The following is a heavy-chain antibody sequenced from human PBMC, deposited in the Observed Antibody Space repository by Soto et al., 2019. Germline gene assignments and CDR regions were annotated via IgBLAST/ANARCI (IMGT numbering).Heavy chain of an antibody. J-gene: IGHJ4*02. D-gene: IGHD1-1*01. V-gene: IGHV4-34*01. CDR3: ARVVIGTTPLDY. CDR1: GGSFSGYY. CDR2: INHSGST. Sequence: SETLSLTCAVYGGSFSGYYWSWIRQPPGKGLEWIGEINHSGSTNYNPSLKSRVTISVDTSKNQFSLKLSSVTAADTAVYYCARVVIGTTPLDYWGQGTLVTVSS.